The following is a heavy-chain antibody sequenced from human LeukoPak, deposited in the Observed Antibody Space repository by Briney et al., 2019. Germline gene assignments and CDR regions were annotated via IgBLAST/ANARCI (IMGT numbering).Heavy chain of an antibody. D-gene: IGHD3-9*01. V-gene: IGHV4-30-4*01. J-gene: IGHJ5*02. CDR3: ARGELDILTGRNWFDP. Sequence: SQTLSLTCTVSGGSISSGDYYWSWIRQPRGKGLEWIGYIYYNGSTYYNPSLKSRVTISVDTSKNQFSLKLSSVTAADTAVYYCARGELDILTGRNWFDPWGQGTLVTVSS. CDR2: IYYNGST. CDR1: GGSISSGDYY.